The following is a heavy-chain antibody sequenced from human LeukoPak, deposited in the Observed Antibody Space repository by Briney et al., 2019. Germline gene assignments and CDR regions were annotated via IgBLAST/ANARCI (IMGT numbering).Heavy chain of an antibody. CDR1: GGSISSYY. CDR2: IYSSGST. Sequence: SETLSLTCTVSGGSISSYYWSWIRQPPGKGLEWIGYIYSSGSTNYNPSLKSRVTISLDTSKNQFSLRLSSVTAADTAVYYCARRYGSGSNYLGWYFDLWGRGTLVTVSS. J-gene: IGHJ2*01. D-gene: IGHD3-10*01. V-gene: IGHV4-59*12. CDR3: ARRYGSGSNYLGWYFDL.